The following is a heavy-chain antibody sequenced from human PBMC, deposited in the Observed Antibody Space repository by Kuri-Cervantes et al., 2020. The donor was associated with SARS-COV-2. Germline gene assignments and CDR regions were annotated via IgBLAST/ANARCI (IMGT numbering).Heavy chain of an antibody. D-gene: IGHD6-13*01. CDR1: GFTVSDYY. V-gene: IGHV3-53*01. CDR3: ARGRYTNSWYYFDY. Sequence: GESLKISCAASGFTVSDYYMTWVRQAPGKGLEWVSVIYVHRTEYADSVKGRFTTSRDNSNNTVYRQMNSLRAEDAAVYYCARGRYTNSWYYFDYWGQGTLVTVSS. CDR2: IYVHRT. J-gene: IGHJ4*02.